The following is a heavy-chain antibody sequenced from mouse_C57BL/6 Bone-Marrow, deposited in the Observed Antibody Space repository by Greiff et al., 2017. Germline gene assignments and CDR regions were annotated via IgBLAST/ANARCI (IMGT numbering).Heavy chain of an antibody. V-gene: IGHV5-17*01. J-gene: IGHJ2*01. CDR1: GFTFSDYG. Sequence: EVQLVESGGGLVKPGGSLKLSCAASGFTFSDYGMHWVRQAPEKGLEWVAYISSGSSTIYYADTVKGRFTISRDNAKNTLFLQMTSLRSEDTAMYYCASDGYRTFDYWGQGTTLTVSS. CDR2: ISSGSSTI. D-gene: IGHD2-3*01. CDR3: ASDGYRTFDY.